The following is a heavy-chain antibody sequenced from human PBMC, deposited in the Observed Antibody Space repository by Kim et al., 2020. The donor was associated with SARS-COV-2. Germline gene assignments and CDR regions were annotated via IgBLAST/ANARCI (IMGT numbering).Heavy chain of an antibody. CDR3: ARDRGYSSTIHDAFDI. Sequence: FQGRVTMTRDTSTSTVYMELSSLRSEDTAVYYCARDRGYSSTIHDAFDIWGQGTMVTVSS. V-gene: IGHV1-46*01. D-gene: IGHD6-13*01. J-gene: IGHJ3*02.